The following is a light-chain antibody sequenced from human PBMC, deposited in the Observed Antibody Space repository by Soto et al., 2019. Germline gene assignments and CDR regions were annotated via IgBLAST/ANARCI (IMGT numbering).Light chain of an antibody. J-gene: IGLJ2*01. V-gene: IGLV6-57*02. Sequence: NFMLTQPHSVSESPGKTVTISCTGSSGSIASNYVQWYQQRPGSAPTTVIYEDNQRPSGVPDRFSGSIDSSSNSASLTIFGLKTEDEADYYCQSYDSSTVVFGGGTKLTVL. CDR2: EDN. CDR3: QSYDSSTVV. CDR1: SGSIASNY.